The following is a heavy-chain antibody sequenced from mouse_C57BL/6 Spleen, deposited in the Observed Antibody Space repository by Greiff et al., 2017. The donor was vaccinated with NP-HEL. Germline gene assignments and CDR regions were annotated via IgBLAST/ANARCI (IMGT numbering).Heavy chain of an antibody. D-gene: IGHD2-2*01. CDR1: GYTFTSYW. CDR3: ATHGYDLYD. CDR2: IDPSDSYT. Sequence: VQLQQPGAELVMPGASVKLSCKASGYTFTSYWMHWVKQRPGQGLEWIGEIDPSDSYTNYNQKFKGKSTLTVDKSSSTAYMQLSSLTSEDSAVYYCATHGYDLYDWGQGTTVTVSS. J-gene: IGHJ2*01. V-gene: IGHV1-69*01.